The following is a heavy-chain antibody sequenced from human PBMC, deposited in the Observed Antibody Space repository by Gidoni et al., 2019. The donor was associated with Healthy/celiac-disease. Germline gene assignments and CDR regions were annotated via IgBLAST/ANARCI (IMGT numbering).Heavy chain of an antibody. J-gene: IGHJ4*02. V-gene: IGHV3-30-3*01. D-gene: IGHD1-26*01. Sequence: QVQLVESGGGVVQPGRSLRLSCAASGFTFSSYAMDWVRQAPGKGLEWVAVIAYDGSNKYYADPVKGRFTISRDNSKNTLYLEMNSLRAEDTAVYYCAREEVKEWELRRGLDYWGQGTLVTVSS. CDR1: GFTFSSYA. CDR3: AREEVKEWELRRGLDY. CDR2: IAYDGSNK.